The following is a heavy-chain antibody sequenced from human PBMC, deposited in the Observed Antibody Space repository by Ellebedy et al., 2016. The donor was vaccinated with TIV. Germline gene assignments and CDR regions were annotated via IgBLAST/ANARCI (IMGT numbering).Heavy chain of an antibody. CDR1: GFTFSSYA. Sequence: GESLKISXAASGFTFSSYAMSWVRQAPGKGLEWVSVIYSGGSTYYADSVKGRFTISRDNSKNTLYLQMNSLRAEDTAVYYCARDTGHWGQGTLVTVSS. CDR2: IYSGGST. D-gene: IGHD3-10*01. J-gene: IGHJ4*02. CDR3: ARDTGH. V-gene: IGHV3-53*01.